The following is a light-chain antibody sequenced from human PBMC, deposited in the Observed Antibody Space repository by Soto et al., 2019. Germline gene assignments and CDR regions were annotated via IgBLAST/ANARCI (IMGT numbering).Light chain of an antibody. CDR1: QSVSSTY. CDR3: QRYDISPFS. V-gene: IGKV3-20*01. J-gene: IGKJ2*01. Sequence: EIVLTQSPGTLSLSPGERATLSCRASQSVSSTYLAWYQQKPGQAPRLLIYGASSRATGIPDRFSGSGSGTAFTLTISRLEPEDVAVYYCQRYDISPFSFGQGTKLEIK. CDR2: GAS.